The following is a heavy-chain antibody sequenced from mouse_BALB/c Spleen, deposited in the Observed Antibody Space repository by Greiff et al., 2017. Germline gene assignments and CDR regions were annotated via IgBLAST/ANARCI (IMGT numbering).Heavy chain of an antibody. D-gene: IGHD2-10*02. J-gene: IGHJ3*01. CDR3: ARGEYGNYGFAY. Sequence: VMLVESGPGLVAPSQSLSITCTVSGSSLTSYGVHWVRQPPGKGLEWLGVIWAGGSTNYNSALMSRLSISKDNSKSQVFLKMNSLQTDDTAMYYCARGEYGNYGFAYWGQGTLVTVSA. CDR1: GSSLTSYG. V-gene: IGHV2-9*02. CDR2: IWAGGST.